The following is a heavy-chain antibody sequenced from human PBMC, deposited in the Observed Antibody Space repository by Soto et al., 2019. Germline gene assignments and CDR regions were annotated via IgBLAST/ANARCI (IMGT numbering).Heavy chain of an antibody. V-gene: IGHV3-23*01. Sequence: EVQLLESGGGLVQPGGSLRLSCAASGFTFSSYAMRWVRQAPGKGLEWVSAISGSGGSTYYADSVKGRFTISRDNLKNTLCLQMNSLRDEDTDVYYCARRGSGSYDDYWGQGTLVTVSS. J-gene: IGHJ4*02. CDR1: GFTFSSYA. CDR2: ISGSGGST. CDR3: ARRGSGSYDDY. D-gene: IGHD1-26*01.